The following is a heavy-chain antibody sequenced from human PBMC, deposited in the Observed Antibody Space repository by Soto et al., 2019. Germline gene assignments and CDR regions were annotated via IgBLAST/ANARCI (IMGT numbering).Heavy chain of an antibody. Sequence: SETLSLTCTVSGGSINNYYWSWIRQPPGKGLEWIGYIYSSGTTNYNPSLRSRVTISVDTSKSQFSLRLSSVTAADTAVYYCARARTPYYYDNTGPFLFDSWGQGTLVTVSS. CDR2: IYSSGTT. V-gene: IGHV4-59*01. J-gene: IGHJ4*02. CDR3: ARARTPYYYDNTGPFLFDS. D-gene: IGHD3-22*01. CDR1: GGSINNYY.